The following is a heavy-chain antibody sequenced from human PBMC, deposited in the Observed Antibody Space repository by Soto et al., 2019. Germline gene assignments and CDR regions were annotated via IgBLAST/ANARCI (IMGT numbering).Heavy chain of an antibody. CDR2: ISGSGGST. CDR3: AKFHLPWGFGELSDY. Sequence: GGSLRLSCAASGFTFSSYAMSWVRQAPGKGLEWVSAISGSGGSTYYADSVKGRFTISRDNSKNTLYLQMNSLRAEDTAVYYCAKFHLPWGFGELSDYWGQGTLVTVSS. CDR1: GFTFSSYA. J-gene: IGHJ4*02. V-gene: IGHV3-23*01. D-gene: IGHD3-10*01.